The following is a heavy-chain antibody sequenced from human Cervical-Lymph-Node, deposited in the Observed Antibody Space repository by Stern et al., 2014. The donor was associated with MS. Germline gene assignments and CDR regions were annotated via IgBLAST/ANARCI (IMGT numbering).Heavy chain of an antibody. CDR3: ARDLIGSGSYFWFDP. CDR2: IDPSGGRT. J-gene: IGHJ5*02. V-gene: IGHV1-46*01. Sequence: VQLVESGAEVKKPGASVKVSCKASAYTFTTYYMHWVRQAPGQGLEWMGVIDPSGGRTSSAQKFQGRVTMTRDTSTSTVYMELGSLRSEDTAVYFCARDLIGSGSYFWFDPWGQGTLVTVSS. D-gene: IGHD3-10*01. CDR1: AYTFTTYY.